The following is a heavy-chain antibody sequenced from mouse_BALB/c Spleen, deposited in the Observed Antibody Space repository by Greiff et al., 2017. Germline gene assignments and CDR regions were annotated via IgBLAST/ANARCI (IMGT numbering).Heavy chain of an antibody. V-gene: IGHV2-5-1*01. Sequence: VKLVESGPSLVQPSQSLSITCTVSGFSLTSYGVHWVRQSPGKGLEWLGVIWRGGSTDYNAAFMSRLSITKDNSKSQVFFKMNSLQADDTAIYYCAKNWDGYYFDYWGQGTTLTVSS. CDR2: IWRGGST. CDR1: GFSLTSYG. J-gene: IGHJ2*01. D-gene: IGHD2-3*01. CDR3: AKNWDGYYFDY.